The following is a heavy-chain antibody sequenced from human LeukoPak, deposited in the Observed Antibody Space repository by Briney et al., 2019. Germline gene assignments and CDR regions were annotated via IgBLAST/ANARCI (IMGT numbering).Heavy chain of an antibody. D-gene: IGHD3-22*01. J-gene: IGHJ4*02. CDR1: GFTFSSYS. Sequence: GGSLRLSCAASGFTFSSYSMNWVRQAPGKGLEWVSSISSGSSYIYYADSVKGRFTISRDNAKNSLYLQMNSLRAEDTAVYYCARAYDSSGYTDYWGQGTLVTVSS. CDR2: ISSGSSYI. CDR3: ARAYDSSGYTDY. V-gene: IGHV3-21*01.